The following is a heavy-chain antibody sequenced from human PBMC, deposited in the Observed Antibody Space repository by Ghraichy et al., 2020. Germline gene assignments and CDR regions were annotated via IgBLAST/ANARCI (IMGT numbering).Heavy chain of an antibody. CDR1: GFTFSSYW. V-gene: IGHV3-7*01. D-gene: IGHD1-26*01. CDR3: AREVGQWQLHYFDY. Sequence: GGSLRLSCAASGFTFSSYWMSWVRQAPGKGLEWVANIKQDGSEKYYVDSVKGRFTISRDNAKNSLYLQMNSLRAEDTAVYYCAREVGQWQLHYFDYWGQGTLVTVSS. J-gene: IGHJ4*02. CDR2: IKQDGSEK.